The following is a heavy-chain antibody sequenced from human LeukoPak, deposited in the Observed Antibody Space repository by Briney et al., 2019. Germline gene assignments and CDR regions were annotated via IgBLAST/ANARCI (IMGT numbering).Heavy chain of an antibody. CDR2: ISYSGST. J-gene: IGHJ4*02. CDR3: ARVDMGGSSSGLDY. CDR1: GGSISSYY. D-gene: IGHD6-6*01. V-gene: IGHV4-59*01. Sequence: PSETLSLTCTVSGGSISSYYWSWIRQPPGKGLEWIGYISYSGSTNYNPSLKSRVTISVDTSKNQFSLKLSSVTAADTAVYYCARVDMGGSSSGLDYWGQGTLVTVSS.